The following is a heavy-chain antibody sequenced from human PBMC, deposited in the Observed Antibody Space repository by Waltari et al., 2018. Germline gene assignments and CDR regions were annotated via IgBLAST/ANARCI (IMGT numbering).Heavy chain of an antibody. D-gene: IGHD3-22*01. Sequence: QVQLQQWGAGLLKPSETLSLTCAVYGGSFRGYYWSWIRQRPGKGMEWIGEINHSGSTNYNLSLKSRVTISVDTSKNQFSLKLSSVTAADTAVYYCARLGFYDSSGYSSVPSDYWGQGTLVTVSS. V-gene: IGHV4-34*01. CDR2: INHSGST. CDR3: ARLGFYDSSGYSSVPSDY. CDR1: GGSFRGYY. J-gene: IGHJ4*02.